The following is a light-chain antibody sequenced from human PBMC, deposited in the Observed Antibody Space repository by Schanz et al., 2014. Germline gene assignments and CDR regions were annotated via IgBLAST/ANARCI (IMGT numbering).Light chain of an antibody. V-gene: IGLV1-40*01. CDR3: QSFDSSLTL. J-gene: IGLJ2*01. CDR1: SSNIGAGYD. Sequence: QSVLTQPPSASGTPGQRVTISCSGSSSNIGAGYDVHWYQQLPGTAPKLLIYANSRRPSGVPDRFSGSKSGTSASLAITGLQAEDEADYYCQSFDSSLTLFGGGTKLTVL. CDR2: ANS.